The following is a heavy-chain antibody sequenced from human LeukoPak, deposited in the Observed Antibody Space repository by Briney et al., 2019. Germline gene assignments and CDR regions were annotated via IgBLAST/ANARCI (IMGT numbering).Heavy chain of an antibody. CDR3: AKGGSSGWYFFDAFDI. D-gene: IGHD6-19*01. Sequence: GGSLRLSCAASGFTFSSYAMSWVRQAPGKGLEWVSAISGSGGSTYYADSVKGRFTISRDNSKNTLYLQMNSLRAEDTAVYYCAKGGSSGWYFFDAFDIWGQGTMVTVSS. CDR2: ISGSGGST. CDR1: GFTFSSYA. V-gene: IGHV3-23*01. J-gene: IGHJ3*02.